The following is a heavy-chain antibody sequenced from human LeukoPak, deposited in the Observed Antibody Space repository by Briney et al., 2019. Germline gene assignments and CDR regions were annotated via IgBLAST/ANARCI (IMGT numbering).Heavy chain of an antibody. V-gene: IGHV1-18*01. CDR2: VNSDMGST. Sequence: ASVKVSCKASGYSXKNYGMTWVRQAPGQGLEWMGWVNSDMGSTVSAQAFQGRVALTTDTSTNTIHMELRSLTSDDTAVYFCARDDSCSGDKCVSLGGFDVWGQGTTVIVSS. D-gene: IGHD3-16*01. CDR1: GYSXKNYG. CDR3: ARDDSCSGDKCVSLGGFDV. J-gene: IGHJ3*01.